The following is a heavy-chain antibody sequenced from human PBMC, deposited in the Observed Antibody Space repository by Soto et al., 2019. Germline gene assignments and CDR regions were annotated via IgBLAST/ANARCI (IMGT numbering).Heavy chain of an antibody. Sequence: QVQLQESGPGLVKPSETLSLTCSVSGGSIGSYYWSWIRKPPGKGLEWIGYIYYSGSTNYNPSLKRRVTISADTSKNQFHLRISSVTAADTAVYYCARGGWRQIDYWGQGTLVTVSS. CDR3: ARGGWRQIDY. V-gene: IGHV4-59*08. D-gene: IGHD3-3*01. CDR2: IYYSGST. J-gene: IGHJ4*02. CDR1: GGSIGSYY.